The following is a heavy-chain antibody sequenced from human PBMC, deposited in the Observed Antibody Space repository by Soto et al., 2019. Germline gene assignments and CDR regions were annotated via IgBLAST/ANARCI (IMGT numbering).Heavy chain of an antibody. D-gene: IGHD6-13*01. J-gene: IGHJ5*02. CDR2: INPNSGGT. CDR3: ARDSSSWYSGWFDP. V-gene: IGHV1-2*02. CDR1: GYTFTGYY. Sequence: ASVKVSCKASGYTFTGYYMHWVRQAPGQGLEWMGWINPNSGGTNYAQKFQGRVTMTRDTSISTAYMEVSRLRSDDTAVYYCARDSSSWYSGWFDPWGQGTLVTVSS.